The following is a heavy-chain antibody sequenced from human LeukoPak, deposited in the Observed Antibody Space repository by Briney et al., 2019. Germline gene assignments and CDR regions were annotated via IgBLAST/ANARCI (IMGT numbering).Heavy chain of an antibody. V-gene: IGHV3-30*02. J-gene: IGHJ4*02. CDR2: IHSDGSTK. D-gene: IGHD3-10*01. Sequence: GGSLRLSCAASGFTFSTYGMHWVRQAPGKGLEWVAFIHSDGSTKYYADSVKGRFTISRDNSKNTLYLQMNSLRAEDTAVYYCANLKVGKFLGDIDYWGQGTLVTVSS. CDR3: ANLKVGKFLGDIDY. CDR1: GFTFSTYG.